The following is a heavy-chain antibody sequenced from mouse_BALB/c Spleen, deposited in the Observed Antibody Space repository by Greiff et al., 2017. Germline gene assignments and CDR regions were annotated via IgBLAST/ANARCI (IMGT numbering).Heavy chain of an antibody. CDR3: ARHDYYGSSHWYFDV. CDR2: ISSGGSYT. D-gene: IGHD1-1*01. CDR1: GFTFSSYA. J-gene: IGHJ1*01. Sequence: EVQRVESGGGLVKPGGSLKLSCAASGFTFSSYAMSWVRQTPEQRLEWVATISSGGSYTYYPDSVKGRFTISRDNAKNTLYLQMSSLRSEDTAMYYCARHDYYGSSHWYFDVWGAGTTVTVSS. V-gene: IGHV5-9-3*01.